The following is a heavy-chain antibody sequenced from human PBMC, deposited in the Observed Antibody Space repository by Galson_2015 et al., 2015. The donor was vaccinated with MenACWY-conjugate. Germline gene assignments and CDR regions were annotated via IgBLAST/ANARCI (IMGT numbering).Heavy chain of an antibody. CDR2: ISGSGSTT. V-gene: IGHV3-23*01. Sequence: SLRLSCAASGFTFSTYTMTWVRQAPGKGLEWVSGISGSGSTTYCADSVKGRFTISRDNSKNTLYLQMNSLRGEDTAVYYCARPLSRSSWYGSGMDVWGQGTTVTVSS. J-gene: IGHJ6*02. CDR1: GFTFSTYT. D-gene: IGHD6-13*01. CDR3: ARPLSRSSWYGSGMDV.